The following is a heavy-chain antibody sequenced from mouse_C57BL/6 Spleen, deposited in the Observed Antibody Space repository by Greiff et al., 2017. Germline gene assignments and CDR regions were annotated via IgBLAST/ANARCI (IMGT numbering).Heavy chain of an antibody. CDR1: GYTFTSYW. CDR2: IDPSDSYT. CDR3: ARSPSYYSNLRGAMDY. J-gene: IGHJ4*01. Sequence: QVQLQQPGAELVMPGASVKLSCKASGYTFTSYWMHWVKQRPGQGLEWIGEIDPSDSYTNYNQKFKGKSTLTVDKSSSTAYMQLSSLTSEDSAVXYCARSPSYYSNLRGAMDYWGQGTSVTVSA. D-gene: IGHD2-5*01. V-gene: IGHV1-69*01.